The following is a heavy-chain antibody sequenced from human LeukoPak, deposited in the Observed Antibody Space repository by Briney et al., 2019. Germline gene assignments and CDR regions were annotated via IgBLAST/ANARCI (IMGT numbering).Heavy chain of an antibody. J-gene: IGHJ4*02. CDR3: ASRANYSGSGSYYNETDY. V-gene: IGHV3-66*02. D-gene: IGHD3-10*01. CDR1: GFTVSSNY. CDR2: IYSGGST. Sequence: GGSLRLSCAASGFTVSSNYMSWVRQAPGKGLEWVSVIYSGGSTYYADSVKGRFTISRDNSKNTLYLQMNSLRAEDTAVYYCASRANYSGSGSYYNETDYWGQGTLVTVSS.